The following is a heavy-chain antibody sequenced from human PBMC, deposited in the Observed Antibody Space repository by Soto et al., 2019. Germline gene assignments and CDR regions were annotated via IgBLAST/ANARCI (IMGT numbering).Heavy chain of an antibody. Sequence: QVQLQESGPGLVKPSQTLSLTCTVSGGSISSDRYFWSCVRQHPGKGLEWIAYILNSGSTYFNPSLKSRVTSSVDTSKSQFSLNLSSVTAADTALYYCARGHTTFWFYYYVLDVWGQGTTVIVSS. J-gene: IGHJ6*02. CDR1: GGSISSDRYF. V-gene: IGHV4-31*03. D-gene: IGHD3-9*01. CDR3: ARGHTTFWFYYYVLDV. CDR2: ILNSGST.